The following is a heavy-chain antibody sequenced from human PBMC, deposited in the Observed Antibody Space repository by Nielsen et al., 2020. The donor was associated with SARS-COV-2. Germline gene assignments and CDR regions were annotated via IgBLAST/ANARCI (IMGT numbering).Heavy chain of an antibody. D-gene: IGHD6-19*01. CDR1: GFTFSSYA. CDR2: ISGSGGST. Sequence: GESLKISCAASGFTFSSYAMSWVRQAPGKGLEWVSAISGSGGSTYYADSVKGRFTISRDNSKNTLYLQMNSLRAEDTAVYYCAKDAGSSGWYGAWGQGTLVTVSS. CDR3: AKDAGSSGWYGA. V-gene: IGHV3-23*01. J-gene: IGHJ5*02.